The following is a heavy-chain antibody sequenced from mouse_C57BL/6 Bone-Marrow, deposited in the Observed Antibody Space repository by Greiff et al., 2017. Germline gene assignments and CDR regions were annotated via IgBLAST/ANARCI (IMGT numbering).Heavy chain of an antibody. Sequence: QVQLQQPGAELVMPGASVKLSCKASGYTFTSYWMHWVKQRPGQGLEWIGEIEPSDSYTNYNQKFKGKSTLTVDKSSSTAYMQLSSLTSEDSAVYYCARIYYDYEDYYAMDYWGQGTSVTVSS. V-gene: IGHV1-69*01. CDR1: GYTFTSYW. CDR3: ARIYYDYEDYYAMDY. J-gene: IGHJ4*01. D-gene: IGHD2-4*01. CDR2: IEPSDSYT.